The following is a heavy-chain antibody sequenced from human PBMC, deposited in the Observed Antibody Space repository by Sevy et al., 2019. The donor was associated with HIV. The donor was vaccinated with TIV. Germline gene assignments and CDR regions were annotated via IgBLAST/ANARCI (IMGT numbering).Heavy chain of an antibody. Sequence: ASVKVSCKASGYTFTNYYMHWVRQAPGQGLEWMGRINPNRGGPNYARKFQGRVTMTRDTSISTAYMELSRPRSDATAMYSCSTSRDLGSSTIFSHTFDYWGQGTLVTVSS. CDR3: STSRDLGSSTIFSHTFDY. CDR1: GYTFTNYY. J-gene: IGHJ4*02. V-gene: IGHV1-2*06. D-gene: IGHD2-2*01. CDR2: INPNRGGP.